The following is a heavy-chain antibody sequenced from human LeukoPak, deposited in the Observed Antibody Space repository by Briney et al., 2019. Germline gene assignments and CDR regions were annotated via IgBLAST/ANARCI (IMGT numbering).Heavy chain of an antibody. CDR3: ATDYDRGGYYSIDY. CDR1: GYTFTGYY. Sequence: ASVKVSCTASGYTFTGYYMHWVRQAPGQGLEWMGWINPNSGGTNYAQKLQGRVTMTRDTSISTAYMEVSRLRSDDTAVYYCATDYDRGGYYSIDYWGQGTLVTVSS. V-gene: IGHV1-2*02. D-gene: IGHD3-22*01. CDR2: INPNSGGT. J-gene: IGHJ4*02.